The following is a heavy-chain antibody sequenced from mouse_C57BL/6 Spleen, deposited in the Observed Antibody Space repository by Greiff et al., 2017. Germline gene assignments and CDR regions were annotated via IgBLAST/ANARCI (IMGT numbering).Heavy chain of an antibody. Sequence: VQLQQSGAELVRPGASVKLSCTASGFNIKDDYMHWVKQRPEQGLEWIGWIDPENGDTEYASKFQGKATITADTSSNTAYLQLSSLTSEDTAVYYCTTDWYYGSSYGDYWGQGTTRTVSS. CDR1: GFNIKDDY. CDR2: IDPENGDT. CDR3: TTDWYYGSSYGDY. J-gene: IGHJ2*01. V-gene: IGHV14-4*01. D-gene: IGHD1-1*01.